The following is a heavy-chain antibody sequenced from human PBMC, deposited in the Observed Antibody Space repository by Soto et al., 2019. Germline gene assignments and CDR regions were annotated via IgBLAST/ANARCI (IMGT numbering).Heavy chain of an antibody. CDR2: IIPIFGTA. Sequence: ASVKVSCKASGGTFSSYAISWVRQAPGQGLEWMGGIIPIFGTANYAQKFQGRVTITADESTSTAYMELSSLRSEDTAVYYCARAGRFGVVIINYYYYGMDVWGQGTTVTVSS. CDR3: ARAGRFGVVIINYYYYGMDV. CDR1: GGTFSSYA. D-gene: IGHD3-3*01. J-gene: IGHJ6*02. V-gene: IGHV1-69*13.